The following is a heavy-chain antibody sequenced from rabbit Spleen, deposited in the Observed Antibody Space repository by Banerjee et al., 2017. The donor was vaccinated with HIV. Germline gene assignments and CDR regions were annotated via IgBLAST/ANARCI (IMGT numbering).Heavy chain of an antibody. Sequence: QSLEESGGDLVQPEGSLTLTCKVSGFDFSSDAMCWVRQAPGKGLEWIACIYAGSSGNTYYASWAKGRFTISKTSSTTVTLQMTSLTAADTATYFCARETSSGWGVVSYYFNLWGPGTLVTVS. CDR1: GFDFSSDA. CDR3: ARETSSGWGVVSYYFNL. D-gene: IGHD4-1*01. V-gene: IGHV1S40*01. J-gene: IGHJ4*01. CDR2: IYAGSSGNT.